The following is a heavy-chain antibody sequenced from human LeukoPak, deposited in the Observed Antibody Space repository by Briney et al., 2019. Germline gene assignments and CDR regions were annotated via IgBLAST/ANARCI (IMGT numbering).Heavy chain of an antibody. Sequence: GGSLRLSCAASGFTFDDYAVHWVRQAPGKGLEWVSLISWDGGSTYYADSVKGRFTISRDNSKNSLYLQMNSLRAEDTALYYCAKGMATIDGDTGPFDYWGQGTLVTVSS. CDR1: GFTFDDYA. CDR3: AKGMATIDGDTGPFDY. CDR2: ISWDGGST. D-gene: IGHD5-24*01. V-gene: IGHV3-43D*03. J-gene: IGHJ4*02.